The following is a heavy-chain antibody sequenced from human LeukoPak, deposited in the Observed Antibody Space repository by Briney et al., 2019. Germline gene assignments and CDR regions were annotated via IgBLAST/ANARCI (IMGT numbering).Heavy chain of an antibody. CDR3: ARERGDSSGYYSPTPLRY. CDR1: GGTFSSYA. V-gene: IGHV1-69*01. CDR2: IIPIFGTA. J-gene: IGHJ4*02. D-gene: IGHD3-22*01. Sequence: SVKVSCKASGGTFSSYAISWVRQAPGQGLEWMGGIIPIFGTANYAQKFQGRVTITADESTSTAYMELSSLRSEDAAVYYCARERGDSSGYYSPTPLRYWGQGTLVTVSS.